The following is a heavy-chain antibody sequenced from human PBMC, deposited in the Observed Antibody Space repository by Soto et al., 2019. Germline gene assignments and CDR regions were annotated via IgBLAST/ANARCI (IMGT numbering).Heavy chain of an antibody. CDR3: ARVHYYGSSWYFDY. CDR1: GFPFSSYT. D-gene: IGHD3-10*01. V-gene: IGHV3-23*01. Sequence: GGSLRLSCAASGFPFSSYTMSWVRQAPGKGLEWVSSISATGFSTYYGDSLKGRLTISRDNSKNTLYLQVNTLRAEDTAVYYCARVHYYGSSWYFDYWGHGNTVTVS. CDR2: ISATGFST. J-gene: IGHJ4*01.